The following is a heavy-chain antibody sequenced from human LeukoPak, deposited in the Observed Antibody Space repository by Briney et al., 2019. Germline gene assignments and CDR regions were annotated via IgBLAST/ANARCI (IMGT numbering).Heavy chain of an antibody. D-gene: IGHD2-2*01. CDR2: IYPGDSDT. CDR3: ASPGYCTSTNCLSRGFAFDI. V-gene: IGHV5-51*01. J-gene: IGHJ3*02. Sequence: LGESLKISCKGSGYSFTSYWIGWVLQMPGKGLEWMVIIYPGDSDTTYSPSFQGQVTISADKSISAAYLQWSSLKASDTAMYYCASPGYCTSTNCLSRGFAFDIWGQGTMVTVSS. CDR1: GYSFTSYW.